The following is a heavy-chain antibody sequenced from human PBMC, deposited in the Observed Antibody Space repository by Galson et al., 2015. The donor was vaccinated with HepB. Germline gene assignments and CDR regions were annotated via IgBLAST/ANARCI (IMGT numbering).Heavy chain of an antibody. CDR2: INPSGGNS. D-gene: IGHD3-16*02. CDR1: GYTFTSYY. J-gene: IGHJ3*02. CDR3: ARSSDYVWGSYRFLAFDI. V-gene: IGHV1-46*01. Sequence: SVKVSCKASGYTFTSYYIVWVRQAPGQGLECMGIINPSGGNSNYTQRFQGRVTMTMDTSTGTVSLELSSLRSEDTAVYYCARSSDYVWGSYRFLAFDIWGQGTMVTVSS.